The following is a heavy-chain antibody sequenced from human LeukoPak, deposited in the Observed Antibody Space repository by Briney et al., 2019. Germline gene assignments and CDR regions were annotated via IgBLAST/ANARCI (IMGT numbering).Heavy chain of an antibody. Sequence: PSETLSLTCTVSGGSISSYYWSWIRQPPGKGLEWIGYIYYSGSTNYNPSLKSRVTISVDTSKNQFSLKLSSVTAADTAVYYCARAFGITGRDYWGQGTLVTVSS. D-gene: IGHD3-10*01. V-gene: IGHV4-59*01. CDR1: GGSISSYY. CDR3: ARAFGITGRDY. CDR2: IYYSGST. J-gene: IGHJ4*02.